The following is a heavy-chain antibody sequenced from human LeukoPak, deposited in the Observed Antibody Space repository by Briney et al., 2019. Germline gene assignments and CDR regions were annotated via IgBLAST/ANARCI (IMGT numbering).Heavy chain of an antibody. Sequence: QRGGSLRLSCAASGISVSNDYMSWVRQAPGKGLEWVSAIYADGYTRDAASVKGRFSISRHNSKNTVYLQMDNLRPEDTAVYYCARDRRGEKDFDVWGPGTMVTVSS. V-gene: IGHV3-53*04. J-gene: IGHJ3*01. CDR1: GISVSNDY. CDR3: ARDRRGEKDFDV. CDR2: IYADGYT.